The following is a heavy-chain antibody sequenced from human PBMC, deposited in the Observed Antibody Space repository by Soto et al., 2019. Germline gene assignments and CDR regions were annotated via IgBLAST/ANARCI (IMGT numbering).Heavy chain of an antibody. CDR1: GFTVSSNY. CDR2: IYSGAST. Sequence: EVQLVESGGGLVQPGGSLRLSCAASGFTVSSNYMNWFRQAPGKGLEWVSIIYSGASTYDADSVKCRLTISRDNSKTTLYLKMNCLRTEDTAVYDCARSWAVAGSYDYWGQGTLVTVSS. D-gene: IGHD6-19*01. J-gene: IGHJ4*02. V-gene: IGHV3-66*01. CDR3: ARSWAVAGSYDY.